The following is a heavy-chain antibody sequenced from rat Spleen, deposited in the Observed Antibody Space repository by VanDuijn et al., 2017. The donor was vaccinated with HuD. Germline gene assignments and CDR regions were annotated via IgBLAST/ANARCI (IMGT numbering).Heavy chain of an antibody. J-gene: IGHJ4*01. Sequence: EVQLVESGGGLAQPGRSLKLSCVASGFTFNNYWMTWIRQAPGKGLEWVASITNTGGSTYYPDSVKGRFTISRDNAKSTLYLQMNSLRSEDTATYYCTRDDGSYDVMDAWGQGASVTVSS. CDR2: ITNTGGST. CDR3: TRDDGSYDVMDA. V-gene: IGHV5-31*01. CDR1: GFTFNNYW. D-gene: IGHD1-3*01.